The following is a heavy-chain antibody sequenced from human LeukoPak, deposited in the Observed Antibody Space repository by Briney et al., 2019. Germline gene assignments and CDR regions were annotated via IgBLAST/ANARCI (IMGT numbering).Heavy chain of an antibody. CDR2: ISSSSSYI. J-gene: IGHJ4*02. Sequence: GGSLRLSCAASGFTFSSYSMNWVRQAPGKGLEWVSSISSSSSYIYYADSVKGRFTISRDNAKNSLYLQMNSLRAEDTAVYYCARSPSAAGYYFDCWGQGTLVTVSS. CDR1: GFTFSSYS. D-gene: IGHD6-13*01. CDR3: ARSPSAAGYYFDC. V-gene: IGHV3-21*01.